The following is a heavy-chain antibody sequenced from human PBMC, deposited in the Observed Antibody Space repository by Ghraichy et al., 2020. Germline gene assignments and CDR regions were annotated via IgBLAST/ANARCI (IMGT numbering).Heavy chain of an antibody. CDR1: GDSVSSNSAA. J-gene: IGHJ6*02. CDR3: ARASYCSSTSCYIALYGMDV. Sequence: SHTLSLTCAISGDSVSSNSAAWNWIRQSPSRGLEWLGRTYYRSKWYNDYAVSVKSRITINPDTSKNQFSLQLNSVTPEDTAVYYCARASYCSSTSCYIALYGMDVWGQGTTVTVSS. D-gene: IGHD2-2*02. V-gene: IGHV6-1*01. CDR2: TYYRSKWYN.